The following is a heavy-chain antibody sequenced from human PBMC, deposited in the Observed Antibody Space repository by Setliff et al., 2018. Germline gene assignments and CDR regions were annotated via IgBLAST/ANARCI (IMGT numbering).Heavy chain of an antibody. D-gene: IGHD6-19*01. J-gene: IGHJ5*02. CDR1: GYTFTRYY. CDR3: VKPSTGWYWFET. CDR2: INPHTGSK. Sequence: GASVKVSCKTSGYTFTRYYIHWVRQAPGQGLEWVGWINPHTGSKEFAPRFLGRVTLTTDTSTDTAFMELSRLSSDDTAVYFCVKPSTGWYWFETWGQGTLVTVSS. V-gene: IGHV1-2*02.